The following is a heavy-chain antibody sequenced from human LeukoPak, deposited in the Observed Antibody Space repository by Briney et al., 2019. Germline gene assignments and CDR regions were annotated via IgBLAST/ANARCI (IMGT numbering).Heavy chain of an antibody. CDR3: ARRRAEGGSNGHYNWFDP. CDR1: GGSINSYY. CDR2: MSYSGST. Sequence: SETLSLTCNVSGGSINSYYWSWIRQPPGKGLEWIGSMSYSGSTNYNPSLKSRVTMSVDTTKNQFSLRLNSVTAADTAVYYCARRRAEGGSNGHYNWFDPWGQGTLVTVSS. D-gene: IGHD6-13*01. J-gene: IGHJ5*02. V-gene: IGHV4-59*08.